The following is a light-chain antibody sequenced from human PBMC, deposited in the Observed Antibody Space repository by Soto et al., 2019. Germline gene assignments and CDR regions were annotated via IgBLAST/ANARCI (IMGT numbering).Light chain of an antibody. CDR2: AAS. Sequence: DIPMTRSPSSLSASLQDRVTITCRASQGISNYLAWYQQKPGKVPKLLIYAASTLQSGVPSRFSGTGSGTDFTLTISSLQPEDVATYYCQKYNSAALSFGGGTKVEIK. CDR3: QKYNSAALS. J-gene: IGKJ4*01. CDR1: QGISNY. V-gene: IGKV1-27*01.